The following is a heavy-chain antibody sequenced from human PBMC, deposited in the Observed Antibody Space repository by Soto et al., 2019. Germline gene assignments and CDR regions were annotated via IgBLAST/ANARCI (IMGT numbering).Heavy chain of an antibody. Sequence: SETLSLTCTVSGGSISSYYWSWIRQPPGKGLEYIGYIHYSGSTNYKPSLRSRVTISVDTSKNQFSLKLSSVTAADTAVYYCARNWTGLEYWGQGTLVTVSS. J-gene: IGHJ4*02. CDR2: IHYSGST. CDR3: ARNWTGLEY. CDR1: GGSISSYY. D-gene: IGHD2-8*02. V-gene: IGHV4-59*08.